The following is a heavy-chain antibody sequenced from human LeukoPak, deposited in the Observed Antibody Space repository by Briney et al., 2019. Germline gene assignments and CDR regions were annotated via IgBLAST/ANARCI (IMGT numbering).Heavy chain of an antibody. V-gene: IGHV4-34*01. D-gene: IGHD3-3*01. Sequence: SETLSLTCAVYGGSFSGYYWSWIRQPPGEGLEWIGEINNSGSTNYNPSLKSRVTISVDTSKNQFSLKLSSVTTADTAVYYCARRYYDFWSGYKDFDYWGQGTLVTVFS. CDR2: INNSGST. CDR3: ARRYYDFWSGYKDFDY. J-gene: IGHJ4*02. CDR1: GGSFSGYY.